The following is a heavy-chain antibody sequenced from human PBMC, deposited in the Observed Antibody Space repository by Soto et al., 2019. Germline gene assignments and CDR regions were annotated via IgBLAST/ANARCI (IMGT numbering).Heavy chain of an antibody. J-gene: IGHJ5*02. CDR2: IIPIFGTA. CDR3: ARSSGGVYGIIIEGTNWFAP. Sequence: ASVKVSCKASADSFSSYAISWVRQAPGQGLEWMGGIIPIFGTANYAQKFQGRVTMTRDTSTSTVYMELRGLTSEDTAVYYCARSSGGVYGIIIEGTNWFAPWGQGTLVTVSS. CDR1: ADSFSSYA. D-gene: IGHD3-16*01. V-gene: IGHV1-69*05.